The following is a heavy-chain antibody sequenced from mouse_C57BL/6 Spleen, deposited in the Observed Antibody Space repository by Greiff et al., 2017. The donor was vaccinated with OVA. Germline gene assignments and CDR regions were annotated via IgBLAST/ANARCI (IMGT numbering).Heavy chain of an antibody. J-gene: IGHJ3*01. V-gene: IGHV5-12*01. Sequence: EVKLMESGGGLVQPGGSLKLSCAASGFTFSDYYMYWVRQTPEKRLEWVAYISNGGGSTYYPDTVKGRFTISRDNAKNTLYLQMSRLKSEDTAMYYCARKDYSPYWGQGTLVTVSA. CDR3: ARKDYSPY. D-gene: IGHD2-12*01. CDR1: GFTFSDYY. CDR2: ISNGGGST.